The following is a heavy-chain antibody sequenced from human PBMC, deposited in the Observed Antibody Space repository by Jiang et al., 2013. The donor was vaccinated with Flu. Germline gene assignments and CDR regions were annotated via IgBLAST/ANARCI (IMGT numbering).Heavy chain of an antibody. Sequence: LLKPSETLSLTCTVSGGSISSSSYYWGWIRQPPGKGLEWIGSIYYSGSTYYNPSLKSRVTISVDTSKNQFSLKLSSVTAADTAVYYCARRAIAVAGTLVFDYWGQGTLVTVSS. CDR1: GGSISSSSYY. V-gene: IGHV4-39*01. D-gene: IGHD6-19*01. J-gene: IGHJ4*02. CDR3: ARRAIAVAGTLVFDY. CDR2: IYYSGST.